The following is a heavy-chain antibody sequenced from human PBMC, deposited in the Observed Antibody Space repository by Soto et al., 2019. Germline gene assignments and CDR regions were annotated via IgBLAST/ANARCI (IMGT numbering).Heavy chain of an antibody. J-gene: IGHJ6*02. D-gene: IGHD2-2*01. CDR2: ISAYNGNT. Sequence: ASVKVSCKASGYTFTSYGISWVRQAPGQGLEWMGWISAYNGNTNYAQKLQGRVTMTTDTSTSTAYMELRSLRSDDTAVYYCARDGVDCISTSCYAVTYYYYGMAVWGQGTTVTVSS. CDR1: GYTFTSYG. V-gene: IGHV1-18*01. CDR3: ARDGVDCISTSCYAVTYYYYGMAV.